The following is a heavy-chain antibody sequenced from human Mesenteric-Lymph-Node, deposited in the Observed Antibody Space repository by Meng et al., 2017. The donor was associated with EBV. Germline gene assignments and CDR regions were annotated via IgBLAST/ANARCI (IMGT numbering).Heavy chain of an antibody. CDR3: AGSGSGSYYAIYYFDF. Sequence: QVQRQGSGPGLVKASETLFLTFTVSCGSVGIGSQYWSWIRQPPGKGLEWIGYIYYSGSTKYNPSLKGRVTMSVDTSKNQFSLRLNSVTAADTAVYYCAGSGSGSYYAIYYFDFWGQGTLVTVSS. CDR1: CGSVGIGSQY. V-gene: IGHV4-61*01. D-gene: IGHD3-10*01. J-gene: IGHJ4*02. CDR2: IYYSGST.